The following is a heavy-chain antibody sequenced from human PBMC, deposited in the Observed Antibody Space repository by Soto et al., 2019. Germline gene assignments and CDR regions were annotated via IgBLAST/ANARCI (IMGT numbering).Heavy chain of an antibody. CDR1: GFTFNTYS. CDR2: ISSSSSTI. V-gene: IGHV3-48*01. Sequence: EVQLVESGGGLVQPGGSLRLSCAASGFTFNTYSMNWVRQAPGKGLEWISYISSSSSTIYYADSVKGRFTISRDNAKKSLYLQMNTLRAEDTAVYYCARDLSLNWFDSWGQGTLVTVSS. J-gene: IGHJ5*01. CDR3: ARDLSLNWFDS.